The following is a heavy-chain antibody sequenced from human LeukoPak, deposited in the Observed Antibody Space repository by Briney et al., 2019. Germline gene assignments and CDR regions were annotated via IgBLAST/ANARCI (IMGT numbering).Heavy chain of an antibody. CDR1: GFTFSSYA. J-gene: IGHJ6*03. CDR3: AREAGSGTYHYYYMDV. Sequence: GGSLRPSCAASGFTFSSYAMSWVRQAPGKGLEWVSAISGSGGSTYYADSVKGRFTISRDNSQNTLYFQMNSLRAEDTAVYYCAREAGSGTYHYYYMDVWGKGTTVTVSS. D-gene: IGHD3-10*01. CDR2: ISGSGGST. V-gene: IGHV3-23*01.